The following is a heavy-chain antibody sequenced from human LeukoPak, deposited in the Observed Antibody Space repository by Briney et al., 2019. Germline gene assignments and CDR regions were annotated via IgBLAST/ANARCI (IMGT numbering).Heavy chain of an antibody. V-gene: IGHV3-7*01. J-gene: IGHJ5*02. D-gene: IGHD1-14*01. CDR3: ARDRVSRYGNWFDP. Sequence: GGSLRLSCTASGFTFSIYWMSWVRQAPGKGLEWVASIKEDGSEEHYVDSVKGRFTISRDNARNSVHVQMNSLRAEDTAVYYCARDRVSRYGNWFDPWGQGTLVTVSS. CDR2: IKEDGSEE. CDR1: GFTFSIYW.